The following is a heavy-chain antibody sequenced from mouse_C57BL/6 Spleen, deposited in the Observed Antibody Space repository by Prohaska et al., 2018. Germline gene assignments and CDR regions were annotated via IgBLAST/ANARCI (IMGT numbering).Heavy chain of an antibody. CDR3: ARWGGNYNYFDY. J-gene: IGHJ2*01. CDR2: GDT. Sequence: GDTNYNGKFKGKATLTADKSSSTAYMQLSSLTSEDSAVYFCARWGGNYNYFDYWGQGTTLTVSS. D-gene: IGHD2-1*01. V-gene: IGHV1-80*01.